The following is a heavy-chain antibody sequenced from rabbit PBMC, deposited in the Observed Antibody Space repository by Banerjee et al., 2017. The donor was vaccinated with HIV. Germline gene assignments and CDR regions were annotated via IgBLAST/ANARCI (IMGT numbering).Heavy chain of an antibody. D-gene: IGHD4-1*01. CDR2: IYTGDGVT. J-gene: IGHJ3*01. CDR3: ARGGWGL. V-gene: IGHV1S45*01. Sequence: QEQLVESGGGLVQPGGSLKLSCKASGFIFSDNYAMCWVRQAPGKGLEWIACIYTGDGVTAYPSWAKGRFTISKTSSTTVTLQMTSLTAADTATYFCARGGWGLWGQGTLVTVS. CDR1: GFIFSDNYA.